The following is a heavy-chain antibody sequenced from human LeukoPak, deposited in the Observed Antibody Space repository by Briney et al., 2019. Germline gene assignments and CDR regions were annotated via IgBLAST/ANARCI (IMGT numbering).Heavy chain of an antibody. J-gene: IGHJ4*02. D-gene: IGHD2-2*01. CDR1: GFTFSNAW. CDR3: TTDSRPYQLQYFDY. V-gene: IGHV3-15*01. CDR2: IKSKTDGGTT. Sequence: NSGGSLRLSCAASGFTFSNAWMSWVRQAPGKGLEWVGRIKSKTDGGTTDYAAPVKGRFTISRDDSKNTLYLQMNSLKTEDTAVYYCTTDSRPYQLQYFDYWGQGTLVTVSS.